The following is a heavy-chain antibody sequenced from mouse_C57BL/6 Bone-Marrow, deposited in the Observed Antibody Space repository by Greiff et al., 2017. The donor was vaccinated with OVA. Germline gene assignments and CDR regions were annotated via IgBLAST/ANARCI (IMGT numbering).Heavy chain of an antibody. V-gene: IGHV8-5*01. J-gene: IGHJ2*01. CDR3: AQIRWLLHYFDY. CDR2: IWWNDDK. D-gene: IGHD2-3*01. Sequence: QVTLKVSGPGILQPSQTLSLTCSFSGFSLSTSNMGIGWIRQPPGKGLEWLAHIWWNDDKYYNPSLKRRPTISKDTSNNQEFLKITSVDTADTATYYCAQIRWLLHYFDYWGQGTTLTVSS. CDR1: GFSLSTSNMG.